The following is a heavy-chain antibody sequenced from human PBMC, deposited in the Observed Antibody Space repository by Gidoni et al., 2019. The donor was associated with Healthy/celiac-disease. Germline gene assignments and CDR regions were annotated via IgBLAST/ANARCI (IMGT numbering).Heavy chain of an antibody. CDR3: ARSPQLRFLEWSRYYFDY. CDR1: GFTFSSYA. V-gene: IGHV3-64*01. J-gene: IGHJ4*02. CDR2: ISSNGGST. D-gene: IGHD3-3*01. Sequence: EVQLVESGGGLVQPGGSLRLSCAASGFTFSSYAMHWVRQAPGKGLEYVSAISSNGGSTYYANSVKGRFTISRYNSKNTLYLQMGSLRAEDMAVYYCARSPQLRFLEWSRYYFDYWGQGTLVTVSS.